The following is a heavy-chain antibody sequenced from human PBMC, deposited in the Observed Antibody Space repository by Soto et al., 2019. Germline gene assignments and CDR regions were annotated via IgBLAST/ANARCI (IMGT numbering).Heavy chain of an antibody. V-gene: IGHV4-34*01. CDR1: GGSFSGHY. D-gene: IGHD2-2*01. CDR2: INHSGST. J-gene: IGHJ6*03. CDR3: ARAARYCSSTSCYPLYYYYYMDV. Sequence: SETLSLTCAVYGGSFSGHYWSWLRQPPGKGLEWIGEINHSGSTNYNPSLKSRVTISVDTSKNQFSLKLSSVTAADTAVYYCARAARYCSSTSCYPLYYYYYMDVWGKGTTVTVSS.